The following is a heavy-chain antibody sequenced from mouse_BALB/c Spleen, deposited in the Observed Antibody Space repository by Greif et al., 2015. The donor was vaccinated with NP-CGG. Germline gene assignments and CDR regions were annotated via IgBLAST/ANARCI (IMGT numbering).Heavy chain of an antibody. CDR3: SIDWFGDYAMDY. Sequence: EVMLVESGGGLVQPGGSLRLSCATSGFTFTDYYMSWVRQPPGKALEWLGFIRNKANGYTTEYSASVKGRFTISRDNSQSILYLQMNTLRAEVSAAYYCSIDWFGDYAMDYWRHGTSFTVSS. CDR1: GFTFTDYY. D-gene: IGHD2-2*01. J-gene: IGHJ4*01. V-gene: IGHV7-3*02. CDR2: IRNKANGYTT.